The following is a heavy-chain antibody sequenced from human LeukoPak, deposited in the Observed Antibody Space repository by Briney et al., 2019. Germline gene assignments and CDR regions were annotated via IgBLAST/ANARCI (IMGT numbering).Heavy chain of an antibody. J-gene: IGHJ4*02. D-gene: IGHD2-15*01. Sequence: PGGSLTLSCAASGFTFSNYSMNWVRPAPGKGLEWVSSISSSSCYIYFAASVKGRFTISRDNAKNSLYLQMNSLRAEDTAVYYCARVKGGFDYWGQGTLVTVSS. CDR2: ISSSSCYI. V-gene: IGHV3-21*01. CDR1: GFTFSNYS. CDR3: ARVKGGFDY.